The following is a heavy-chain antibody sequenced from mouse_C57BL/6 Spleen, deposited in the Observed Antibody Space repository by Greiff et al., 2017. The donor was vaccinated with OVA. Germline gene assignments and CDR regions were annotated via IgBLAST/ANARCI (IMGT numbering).Heavy chain of an antibody. CDR3: ARWDYDYDENYFDY. V-gene: IGHV1-55*01. D-gene: IGHD2-4*01. Sequence: QVQLKQPGAELVKPGASVKMSCKASGYTFTSYWITWVKQRPGQGLEWIGDIYPGSGSTNYNEKFKSKATLTVDTSSSTAYMQLSSLTSEDSAVDYCARWDYDYDENYFDYWGQGTTLTVSS. J-gene: IGHJ2*01. CDR1: GYTFTSYW. CDR2: IYPGSGST.